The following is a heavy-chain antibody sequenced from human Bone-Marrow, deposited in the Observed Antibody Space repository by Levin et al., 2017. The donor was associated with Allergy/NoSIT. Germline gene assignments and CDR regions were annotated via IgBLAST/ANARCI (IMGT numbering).Heavy chain of an antibody. D-gene: IGHD3-9*01. V-gene: IGHV3-30*18. CDR1: GFSFRSYG. J-gene: IGHJ5*02. CDR3: AKSPTLTGYYEWFDP. CDR2: ISYDGSFT. Sequence: LSLTCAASGFSFRSYGMHWVRQAPGKGLEWVGLISYDGSFTFYGDSVEGRFTISRDNSNNTLFLQMDSLRAEDTAIYYCAKSPTLTGYYEWFDPWGQGTLVTVSS.